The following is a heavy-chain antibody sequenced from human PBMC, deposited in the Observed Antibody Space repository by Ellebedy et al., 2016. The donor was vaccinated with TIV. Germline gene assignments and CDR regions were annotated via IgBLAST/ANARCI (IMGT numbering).Heavy chain of an antibody. J-gene: IGHJ4*02. CDR2: IYTSGST. CDR3: AGGYSSGWTDF. V-gene: IGHV4-4*07. Sequence: MPSETLSLTCTVSGGSISSYYWSWIRQPAGKGLEWIGRIYTSGSTNYNPSLQSRVTMSVDTSKNQFSLKLSPVTAADTAVYYCAGGYSSGWTDFWGQGTLVTVSS. CDR1: GGSISSYY. D-gene: IGHD6-19*01.